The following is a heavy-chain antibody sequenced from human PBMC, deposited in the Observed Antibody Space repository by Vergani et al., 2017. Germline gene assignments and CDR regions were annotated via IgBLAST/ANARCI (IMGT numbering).Heavy chain of an antibody. J-gene: IGHJ6*02. V-gene: IGHV1-18*04. CDR1: GYTFTSYG. Sequence: QVQLVQSGAEVKKPGASVKVSCKASGYTFTSYGISWVRQAPGQGLEWMGWNSAYNGNTNYAQKLQGRVTMTTDTSTSTAYMELRSLRSDDTAVYYCARDNDFWSGYYSLLYYYYGMDVWGQGTTVTVSS. CDR2: NSAYNGNT. D-gene: IGHD3-3*01. CDR3: ARDNDFWSGYYSLLYYYYGMDV.